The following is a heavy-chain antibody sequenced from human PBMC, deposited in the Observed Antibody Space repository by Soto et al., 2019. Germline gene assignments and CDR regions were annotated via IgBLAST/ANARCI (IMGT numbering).Heavy chain of an antibody. J-gene: IGHJ4*02. CDR3: ARVPAAMWGGNFDS. V-gene: IGHV3-23*01. CDR1: GFTFSSYA. Sequence: EVQLLESGGGLVQPGGSLRLSCAASGFTFSSYAMSWVRQAPGKGLEWVSAISGSGGSTYYADSVKGRFTISRDNSKNTRYLQMNTLRAEDTAVYYCARVPAAMWGGNFDSWGQGTLVTVSS. D-gene: IGHD2-2*01. CDR2: ISGSGGST.